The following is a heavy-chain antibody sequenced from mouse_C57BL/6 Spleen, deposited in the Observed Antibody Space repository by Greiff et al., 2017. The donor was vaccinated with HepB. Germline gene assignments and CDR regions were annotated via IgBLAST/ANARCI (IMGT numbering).Heavy chain of an antibody. V-gene: IGHV1-18*01. D-gene: IGHD4-1*01. CDR3: ARRVTGRGGSFDY. J-gene: IGHJ2*01. Sequence: EVQLQQSGPELVKPGASVKIPCKASGYTFTDYNMDWVKQSHGQSLEWIGDINPNNGGTIYNQKFKGKATLTVDKSSSTAYMELRSLTSEDTAVYYCARRVTGRGGSFDYWGQGTTLTVSS. CDR1: GYTFTDYN. CDR2: INPNNGGT.